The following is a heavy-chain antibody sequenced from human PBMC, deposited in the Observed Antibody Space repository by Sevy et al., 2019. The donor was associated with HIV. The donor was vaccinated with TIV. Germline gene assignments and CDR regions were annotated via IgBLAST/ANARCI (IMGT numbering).Heavy chain of an antibody. CDR3: ARGPSLIVAGAAGYLDY. V-gene: IGHV3-33*01. CDR2: MWYDGNNK. J-gene: IGHJ4*02. CDR1: GFTFSSFG. D-gene: IGHD2-21*01. Sequence: RGSLRLSCTASGFTFSSFGIHWVRQAPGKGLEWVALMWYDGNNKYYADSVKGRFTISRDSSKNTLYLQMNNLRAEDTAVYYCARGPSLIVAGAAGYLDYWGQGTLVTVSS.